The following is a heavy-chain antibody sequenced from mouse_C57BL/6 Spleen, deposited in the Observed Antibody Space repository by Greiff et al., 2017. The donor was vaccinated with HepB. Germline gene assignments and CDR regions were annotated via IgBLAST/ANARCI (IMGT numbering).Heavy chain of an antibody. Sequence: VQLQQSGAELVKPGASVKMSCKASGYTFTSYWITWVKQRPGQGLEWIGVIYPGSGSTNYHEKFKSKATLTVDTSSSTAYMQLSSLTSEDSAVYYCASSLYDGYYVGYWGQGTTLTVAA. J-gene: IGHJ2*01. CDR2: IYPGSGST. CDR3: ASSLYDGYYVGY. V-gene: IGHV1-55*01. D-gene: IGHD2-3*01. CDR1: GYTFTSYW.